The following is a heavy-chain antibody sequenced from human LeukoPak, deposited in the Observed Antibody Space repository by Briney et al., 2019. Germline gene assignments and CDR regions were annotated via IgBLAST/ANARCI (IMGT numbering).Heavy chain of an antibody. CDR1: GGSINDYY. CDR2: IYYTGST. J-gene: IGHJ4*02. V-gene: IGHV4-59*08. D-gene: IGHD1-26*01. Sequence: SETLSLTCTVSGGSINDYYWSWIRQPPGKGLEWIGYIYYTGSTNYNPSLKSRVTISADTSKNQFSLRLSSVTAADTAVYYCARTSGSYYLSPDYWGQGTLVTVPS. CDR3: ARTSGSYYLSPDY.